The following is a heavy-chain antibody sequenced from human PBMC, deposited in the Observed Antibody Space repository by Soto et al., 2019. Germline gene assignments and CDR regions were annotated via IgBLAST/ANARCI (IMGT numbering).Heavy chain of an antibody. CDR1: GYTFTTYF. D-gene: IGHD3-22*01. CDR2: INVDSGDT. CDR3: ARGGSSYHSSGSSFAV. J-gene: IGHJ4*02. Sequence: ASVKVSCKTSGYTFTTYFIHWVRQSPGQGLEWLGWINVDSGDTKSADGFKGRVTLTRDTSITTADMELTSLTSDDTAVYYCARGGSSYHSSGSSFAVWGQATLVTVSS. V-gene: IGHV1-2*07.